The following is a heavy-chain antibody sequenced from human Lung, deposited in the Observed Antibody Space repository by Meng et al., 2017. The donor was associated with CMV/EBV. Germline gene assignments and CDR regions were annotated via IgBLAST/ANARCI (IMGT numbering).Heavy chain of an antibody. CDR1: FSGHW. V-gene: IGHV3-74*03. Sequence: FSGHWMDWVRQAPGQGLVWVSDINFDGSSTTYTDSVKGRFTISRNKAKSTLYLQMNSLRAEDTAVYYCVRDVGQPDEGSTWYKWHDPWGQGTLVTVSS. CDR2: INFDGSST. D-gene: IGHD6-13*01. CDR3: VRDVGQPDEGSTWYKWHDP. J-gene: IGHJ5*02.